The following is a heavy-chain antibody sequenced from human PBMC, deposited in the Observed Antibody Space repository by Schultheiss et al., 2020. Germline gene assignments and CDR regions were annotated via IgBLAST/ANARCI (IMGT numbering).Heavy chain of an antibody. CDR3: ARDGSSSTGMDV. D-gene: IGHD6-13*01. Sequence: GGSLRLSCAASGFTFSSFWMGWVRQAPGKGLEWVANIKEDGSDEYYVDSVEGRFTISRDNAKNSLYLHMNSLRAEDTAVYYCARDGSSSTGMDVWGQGTTVTVSS. CDR1: GFTFSSFW. J-gene: IGHJ6*02. V-gene: IGHV3-7*01. CDR2: IKEDGSDE.